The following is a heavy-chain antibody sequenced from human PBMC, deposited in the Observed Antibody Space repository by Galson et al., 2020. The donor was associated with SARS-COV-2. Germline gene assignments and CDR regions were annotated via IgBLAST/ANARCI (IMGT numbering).Heavy chain of an antibody. V-gene: IGHV1-3*04. J-gene: IGHJ4*02. CDR3: ARVLEDYNILTGLDY. CDR1: GYTFTSNP. D-gene: IGHD3-9*01. Sequence: ASVKVSCKASGYTFTSNPIHWARQAPGQRLEWMGWINTANGNTQYSHKFRGRVTITRDKSASTAYMELSSLRSEDTAVYYCARVLEDYNILTGLDYWGQGTLVTVSS. CDR2: INTANGNT.